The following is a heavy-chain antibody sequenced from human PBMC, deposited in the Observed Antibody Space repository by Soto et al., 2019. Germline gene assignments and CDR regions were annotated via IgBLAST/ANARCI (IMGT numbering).Heavy chain of an antibody. V-gene: IGHV3-33*01. D-gene: IGHD3-22*01. CDR1: GFTFSSYG. CDR3: ARSAQRGLDAFDI. J-gene: IGHJ3*02. Sequence: GGSLRLSCAASGFTFSSYGMHWVRRAPGKGLEWVAVIWYDGCRKYYADSVKGRFTIPRDNSKNTLYRQMNSLRAEDTAVYYCARSAQRGLDAFDIWGQGTMVTVSS. CDR2: IWYDGCRK.